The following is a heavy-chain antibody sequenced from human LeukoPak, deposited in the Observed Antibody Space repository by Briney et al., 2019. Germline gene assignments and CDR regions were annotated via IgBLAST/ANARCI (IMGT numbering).Heavy chain of an antibody. V-gene: IGHV1-24*01. J-gene: IGHJ4*02. Sequence: ASVKVSCEVSGYTLTDLSMHWVRQAPGKGLEWMGGFDPEDGETIYAQNFQGRVTMTEDTSTDTAYMEVRSLRSEDTAVHYCATSSGYGFLFEYWGQGTLVTVSS. D-gene: IGHD3-22*01. CDR3: ATSSGYGFLFEY. CDR1: GYTLTDLS. CDR2: FDPEDGET.